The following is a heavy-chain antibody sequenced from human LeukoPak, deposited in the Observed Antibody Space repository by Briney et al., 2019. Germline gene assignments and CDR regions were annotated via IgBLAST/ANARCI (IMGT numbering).Heavy chain of an antibody. CDR2: IYSSGTT. CDR1: GGSISNYH. D-gene: IGHD2-8*02. Sequence: KPSETLSLTCTVSGGSISNYHWSWIRQPAEKGLEWIGRIYSSGTTNYSPSLKSRVTMSVGTSKNQFSLKLNSVTVADTAVYYCAGHRGAWWGYFDYWGQGILVTVSS. J-gene: IGHJ4*02. CDR3: AGHRGAWWGYFDY. V-gene: IGHV4-4*07.